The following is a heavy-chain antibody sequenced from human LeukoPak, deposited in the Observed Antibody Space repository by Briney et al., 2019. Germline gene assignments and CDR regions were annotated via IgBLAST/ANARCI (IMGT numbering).Heavy chain of an antibody. CDR3: ARDLKHYDSSGYYLNY. J-gene: IGHJ4*02. Sequence: GGSLRLSCAASGFTFSSYAMHWVRQAPGKGLEWVAVISYDGSNKYYADSVKGRFTISRDNSKNTLYLQMNSLRAEDTAVYYCARDLKHYDSSGYYLNYWGQGTLATVSS. V-gene: IGHV3-30*04. D-gene: IGHD3-22*01. CDR1: GFTFSSYA. CDR2: ISYDGSNK.